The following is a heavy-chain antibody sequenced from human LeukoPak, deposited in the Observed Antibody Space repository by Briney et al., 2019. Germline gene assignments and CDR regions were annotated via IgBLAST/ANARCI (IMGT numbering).Heavy chain of an antibody. CDR1: GYTFTGYY. CDR3: AGLYNWNHQDYDAMDV. D-gene: IGHD1-20*01. V-gene: IGHV1-2*02. Sequence: ASVKVSCKASGYTFTGYYMHWVRQAPGQGLEWMGWINHNSGGTNYAQKFQGRVTMTRDTSISTAYMELSRLRSDDTAVYYCAGLYNWNHQDYDAMDVWGQGTTVTVSS. CDR2: INHNSGGT. J-gene: IGHJ6*02.